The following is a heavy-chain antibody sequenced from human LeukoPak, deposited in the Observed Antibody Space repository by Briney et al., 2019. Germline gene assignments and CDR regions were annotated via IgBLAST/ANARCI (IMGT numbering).Heavy chain of an antibody. CDR2: IFYSGST. Sequence: SETLSLTCTVSGGSISSSSYYWGWIRQPPGKGPEWIGSIFYSGSTYYNSSLKSRVTISVDTSKNQFSLKLSSVTAADTALYYCASLRSTEFDYWGQGTLVTVSS. J-gene: IGHJ4*02. V-gene: IGHV4-39*01. D-gene: IGHD1-14*01. CDR1: GGSISSSSYY. CDR3: ASLRSTEFDY.